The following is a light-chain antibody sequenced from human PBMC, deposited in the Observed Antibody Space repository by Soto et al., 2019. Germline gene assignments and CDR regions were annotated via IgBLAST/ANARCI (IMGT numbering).Light chain of an antibody. V-gene: IGKV3-20*01. CDR1: QSVSSSY. CDR3: QQYGSSPTWT. Sequence: ILMTQSPDTLSMSPGESANLSCRASQSVSSSYVAWYQQKRGQAPRLLMYGASSRATGIPDRFSGSGSGTDFTLTISRLEPEDFAVYYCQQYGSSPTWTFGQGTRLEIK. J-gene: IGKJ5*01. CDR2: GAS.